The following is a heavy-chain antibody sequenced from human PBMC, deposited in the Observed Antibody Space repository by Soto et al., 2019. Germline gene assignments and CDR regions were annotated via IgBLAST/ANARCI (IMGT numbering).Heavy chain of an antibody. CDR3: AREVGGGRQYYFDS. CDR1: GYTFTGYY. Sequence: GASVKVSCKASGYTFTGYYLHWVRQAPGQGLEWMGWTNPSNGGTNYAHKFQGRVTMTRDTSLSTAYMELTTLRSDDTAVFYCAREVGGGRQYYFDSWGLGTLVTVSS. CDR2: TNPSNGGT. J-gene: IGHJ4*02. V-gene: IGHV1-2*07. D-gene: IGHD3-16*01.